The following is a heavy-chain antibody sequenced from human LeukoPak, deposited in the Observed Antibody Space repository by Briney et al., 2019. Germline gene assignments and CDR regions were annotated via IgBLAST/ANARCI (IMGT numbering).Heavy chain of an antibody. V-gene: IGHV1-69*05. CDR1: GGTFSSYA. CDR2: IIPIFGTA. CDR3: ARAHYYGSGSLISGWFDP. D-gene: IGHD3-10*01. Sequence: SVKVSCKASGGTFSSYAISWVRQAPGQGLEWMGGIIPIFGTANYAQKFQGRVTITTDESTSTAYMELRSLRSEDTAVYYCARAHYYGSGSLISGWFDPWGQGTLVTVSS. J-gene: IGHJ5*02.